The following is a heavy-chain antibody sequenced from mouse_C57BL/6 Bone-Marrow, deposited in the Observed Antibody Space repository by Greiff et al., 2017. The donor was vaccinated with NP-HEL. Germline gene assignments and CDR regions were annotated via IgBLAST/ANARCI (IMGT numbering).Heavy chain of an antibody. D-gene: IGHD2-1*01. CDR1: GFTFSDYG. J-gene: IGHJ4*01. V-gene: IGHV5-17*01. CDR2: ISSGSSTI. CDR3: ARNYYGNAMDY. Sequence: EVKLMESGGGLVKPGGSLKLSCAASGFTFSDYGMPWVRQAPETGLEWVAYISSGSSTIYYADTVKGRFTISRDNAKNTLFLQMTSLRSEDTAMYYCARNYYGNAMDYWGQGTSVTVSS.